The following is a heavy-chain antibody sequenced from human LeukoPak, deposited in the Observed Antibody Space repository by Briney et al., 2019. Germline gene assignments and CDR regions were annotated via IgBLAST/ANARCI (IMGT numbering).Heavy chain of an antibody. CDR2: ISGSGDSI. Sequence: GGSLRLSCAASGFTFSSYAMSWVRQAPGKGLEWVSAISGSGDSIYYADSVKGRFTLSRDNSKNTLYLQMNSLRAEDTAVYYCTKRTQRTFDYWGQGTLVTVSS. CDR3: TKRTQRTFDY. V-gene: IGHV3-23*01. J-gene: IGHJ4*01. CDR1: GFTFSSYA. D-gene: IGHD6-25*01.